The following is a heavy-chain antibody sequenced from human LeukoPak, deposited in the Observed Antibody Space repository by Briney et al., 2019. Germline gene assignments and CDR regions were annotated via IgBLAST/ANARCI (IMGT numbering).Heavy chain of an antibody. CDR1: GFTFSSYS. V-gene: IGHV3-21*01. CDR2: ISSSSSYI. D-gene: IGHD3-3*01. CDR3: ARTSARDYDFWSGYTNWLDP. Sequence: GGSLRLSCAASGFTFSSYSMNWVRQAPGKGLEWVSSISSSSSYIYYADSVKGRFTISRDNARNSLYLQMNSLRAEDTAVYYCARTSARDYDFWSGYTNWLDPWGQGTLVTVSS. J-gene: IGHJ5*02.